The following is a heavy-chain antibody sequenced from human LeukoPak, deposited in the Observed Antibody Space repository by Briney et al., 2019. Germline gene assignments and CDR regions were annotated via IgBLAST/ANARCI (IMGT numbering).Heavy chain of an antibody. V-gene: IGHV1-18*01. CDR1: GYTFTSYG. CDR2: ISGYNGNT. Sequence: ASVKVSCKASGYTFTSYGISWVRQAPGQGLEWMGWISGYNGNTNYAQKLQGRVTMTTDTSTSTAYMELRSLRSDDTAVYYCARDTALVITPGGPDYWGRGTLVTVSS. J-gene: IGHJ4*02. CDR3: ARDTALVITPGGPDY. D-gene: IGHD2/OR15-2a*01.